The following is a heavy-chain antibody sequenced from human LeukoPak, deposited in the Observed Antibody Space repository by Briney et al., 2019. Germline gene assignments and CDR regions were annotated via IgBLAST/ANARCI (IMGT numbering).Heavy chain of an antibody. CDR3: AKGDRIVVVVAATPGAFDI. D-gene: IGHD2-15*01. J-gene: IGHJ3*02. CDR2: ISGSGGST. V-gene: IGHV3-23*01. CDR1: GFTFSSYA. Sequence: GGSLRLSCAASGFTFSSYAMSWVRQAPGKGLEWVSAISGSGGSTYYADSVKGRFTISRDNSKNTLYLQMNSLRAEDTAVYYCAKGDRIVVVVAATPGAFDIWGQGTMVTVSS.